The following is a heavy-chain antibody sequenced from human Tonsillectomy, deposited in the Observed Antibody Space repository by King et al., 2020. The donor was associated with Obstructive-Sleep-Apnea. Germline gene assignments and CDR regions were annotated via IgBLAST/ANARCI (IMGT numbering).Heavy chain of an antibody. D-gene: IGHD5-18*01. CDR2: ISAYNGNT. J-gene: IGHJ6*02. CDR1: GYTFTSYG. V-gene: IGHV1-18*04. Sequence: VQLVESGAEVKKPGASVKVSCKASGYTFTSYGLSWVRQAPGQGLEWMGWISAYNGNTKYAQKLQGRVTMTTDTSSSTASLELRSLRSDDTAVYYCARDSEVTDMVLQFNCYYGMDVWGQGTTVTVSS. CDR3: ARDSEVTDMVLQFNCYYGMDV.